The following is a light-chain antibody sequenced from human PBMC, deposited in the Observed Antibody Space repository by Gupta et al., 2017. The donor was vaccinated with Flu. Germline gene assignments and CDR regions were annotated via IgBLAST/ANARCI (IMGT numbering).Light chain of an antibody. J-gene: IGLJ2*01. V-gene: IGLV3-21*02. CDR2: DDS. Sequence: GGNIIGNKCVTWYQQKPGQAPELIVYDDSNRPSGVPSRFSGSNSDTTATLTISRVQAGDEAAYYCQLWESSSNFVPFGGGTKLTVL. CDR1: IIGNKC. CDR3: QLWESSSNFVP.